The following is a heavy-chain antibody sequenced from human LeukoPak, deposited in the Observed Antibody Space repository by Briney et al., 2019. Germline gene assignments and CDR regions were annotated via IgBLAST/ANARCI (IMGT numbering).Heavy chain of an antibody. CDR2: ISSSSSYI. CDR1: GFTFSSYS. CDR3: ARDQGYCSGGSCYPGY. V-gene: IGHV3-21*01. J-gene: IGHJ4*02. D-gene: IGHD2-15*01. Sequence: GGSLRLSCAASGFTFSSYSMNWVRQAPGKGLEWVSSISSSSSYIYYADSVKGRLTISRDNAKNSLYLQMNSLRAEDTAVYYCARDQGYCSGGSCYPGYWGQGTLVTVSS.